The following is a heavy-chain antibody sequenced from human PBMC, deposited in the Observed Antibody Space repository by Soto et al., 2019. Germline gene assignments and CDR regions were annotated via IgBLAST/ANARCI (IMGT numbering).Heavy chain of an antibody. CDR3: ATAEVDY. Sequence: GGSLRLSCAVSGFTFANHWMHWVRQAPGKGLEWVSRMNSDGSTTDYADSVKGRFTVSRDNAKNTLYLQMNSLRAEDTAVYYCATAEVDYWGPGTLVTVSS. J-gene: IGHJ4*02. V-gene: IGHV3-74*01. CDR2: MNSDGSTT. CDR1: GFTFANHW.